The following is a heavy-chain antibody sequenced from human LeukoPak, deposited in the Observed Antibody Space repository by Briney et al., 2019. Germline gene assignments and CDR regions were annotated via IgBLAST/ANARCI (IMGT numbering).Heavy chain of an antibody. Sequence: SETLSLTCAVSGGSFSGYYWSWIRQPPGKGLEWIGEINHSGSTNYNPSLKSRVTISVDTSKNQFSLKLSSVTGADTAVYYCARDYSSSWYYPGGFDYWGQGTLVTVSS. CDR2: INHSGST. D-gene: IGHD6-13*01. V-gene: IGHV4-34*01. J-gene: IGHJ4*02. CDR3: ARDYSSSWYYPGGFDY. CDR1: GGSFSGYY.